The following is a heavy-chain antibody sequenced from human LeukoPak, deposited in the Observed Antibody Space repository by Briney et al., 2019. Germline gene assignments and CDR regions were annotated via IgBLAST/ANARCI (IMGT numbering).Heavy chain of an antibody. J-gene: IGHJ4*02. Sequence: GGSLRLSCAASGFTFSSYAMSWVRQAPGKGLEWVSAISGSGGSTYYAGSVKGRFTISRDNSKNTLYLQMNSLRAEDTAVYYCATWGSTEGGLDYWGQGTLVTVSS. D-gene: IGHD4-17*01. CDR2: ISGSGGST. CDR3: ATWGSTEGGLDY. CDR1: GFTFSSYA. V-gene: IGHV3-23*01.